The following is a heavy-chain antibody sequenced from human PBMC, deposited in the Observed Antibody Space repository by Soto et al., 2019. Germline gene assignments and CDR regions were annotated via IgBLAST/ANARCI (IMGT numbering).Heavy chain of an antibody. V-gene: IGHV3-21*01. CDR3: GRDTNFFASGSGVDY. Sequence: EVQLVESGGGLVAPGGSLRLSCAASGFTFSTYSMNWVRQAPGQGLEWVSSITSNNNYIHYAASVEGRFTISRDNAKNSLYLQMNSLRVEDTAVYYCGRDTNFFASGSGVDYWGQGTLVTVSS. D-gene: IGHD3-10*01. CDR1: GFTFSTYS. CDR2: ITSNNNYI. J-gene: IGHJ4*02.